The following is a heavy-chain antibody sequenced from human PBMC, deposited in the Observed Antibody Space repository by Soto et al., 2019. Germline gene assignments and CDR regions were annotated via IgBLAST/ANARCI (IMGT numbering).Heavy chain of an antibody. D-gene: IGHD6-25*01. CDR2: IYYSGST. J-gene: IGHJ2*01. Sequence: QLQLQESGPGLVKPSETLSLTCTVSGGSISSSSYYWGWIRQPPGKGLEWIGSIYYSGSTYYNPSLKSRVTISVDTSKNPFSLKLSSVTAADTAVYYSARGGDGPNWYFDLWGRGTLVTVSS. V-gene: IGHV4-39*01. CDR1: GGSISSSSYY. CDR3: ARGGDGPNWYFDL.